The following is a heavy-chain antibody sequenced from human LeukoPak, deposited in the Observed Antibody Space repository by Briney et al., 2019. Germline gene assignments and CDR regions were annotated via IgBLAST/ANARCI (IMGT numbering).Heavy chain of an antibody. J-gene: IGHJ5*02. CDR1: GGSVSNASYY. CDR2: IYYTGST. D-gene: IGHD3-10*01. CDR3: ARHGGSGSYYNCFDP. Sequence: SETLSLTCTVSGGSVSNASYYWSWIRQPPGKGLEWIGYIYYTGSTNYNPSLKSRVTISVDTSKNQFSLKLSSVTAADTAVYYCARHGGSGSYYNCFDPWGQGTLVTVSS. V-gene: IGHV4-61*01.